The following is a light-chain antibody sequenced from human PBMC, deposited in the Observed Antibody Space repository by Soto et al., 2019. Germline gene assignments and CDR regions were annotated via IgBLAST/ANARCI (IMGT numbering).Light chain of an antibody. Sequence: EIVLTQSPGTLSLSPGERATLSCRASQSVSSSYLAWYQQKPGQAPRLLIYGASSRATGIPDRFSGSGSGTDFTLTISRLEPEDFVVYCCQQYGSSPPTFGQGTKVEIK. CDR3: QQYGSSPPT. CDR2: GAS. V-gene: IGKV3-20*01. CDR1: QSVSSSY. J-gene: IGKJ1*01.